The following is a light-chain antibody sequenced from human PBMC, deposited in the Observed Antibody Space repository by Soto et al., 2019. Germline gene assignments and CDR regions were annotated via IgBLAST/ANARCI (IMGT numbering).Light chain of an antibody. CDR3: QQYNSYPYT. Sequence: DIQMTQSPSTLSASVGDRVTITCRASQSISSWLAWYQQKPGKAPRLLIYDASSLESGVPSTFSGSASGTEFTLTISSLQPDDFATSYCQQYNSYPYTFGQGTKVDIK. CDR1: QSISSW. J-gene: IGKJ2*01. CDR2: DAS. V-gene: IGKV1-5*01.